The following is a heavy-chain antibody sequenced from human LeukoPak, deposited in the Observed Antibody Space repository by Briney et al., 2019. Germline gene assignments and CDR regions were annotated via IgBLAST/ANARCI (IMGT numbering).Heavy chain of an antibody. CDR1: GYTFTSYG. CDR2: ISAYNGNT. D-gene: IGHD4-17*01. V-gene: IGHV1-18*01. CDR3: ARVPLTTVTDGPFDI. Sequence: GASVKVSCKASGYTFTSYGISWVRQAPGQGLEWMGWISAYNGNTNYAQKLQGRVTMTTDTSTSTAYMELRSLRSDDTAVYYCARVPLTTVTDGPFDIWGQGTMVTVSS. J-gene: IGHJ3*02.